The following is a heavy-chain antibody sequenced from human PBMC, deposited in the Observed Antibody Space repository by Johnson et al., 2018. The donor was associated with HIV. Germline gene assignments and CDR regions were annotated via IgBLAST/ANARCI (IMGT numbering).Heavy chain of an antibody. Sequence: QEQLVESGGGVVQPGGSLRLSCAASGFTFSSYGMHWVRQAPGKGLEWVAVISYDGSNKYYADSVKGRFTISRDNSKNTLYLQMNSLRAEDTAVYYCAKGPNGQLDDAFHIWGQGTMVTVSS. J-gene: IGHJ3*02. D-gene: IGHD6-6*01. V-gene: IGHV3-33*05. CDR2: ISYDGSNK. CDR1: GFTFSSYG. CDR3: AKGPNGQLDDAFHI.